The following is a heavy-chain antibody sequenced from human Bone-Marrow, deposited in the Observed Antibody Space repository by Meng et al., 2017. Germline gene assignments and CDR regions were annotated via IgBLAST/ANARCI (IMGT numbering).Heavy chain of an antibody. CDR3: AKDTFPTWELPEA. CDR1: GFTFDDYA. Sequence: SLKISCAASGFTFDDYAMHWVRQAPGKGLEWVSGISWNSGSIGYADSVKGRFTISRDNAKNSLYLQMNSLRAEDTALYYCAKDTFPTWELPEAWGQGTRVTVSS. CDR2: ISWNSGSI. D-gene: IGHD1-26*01. J-gene: IGHJ5*02. V-gene: IGHV3-9*01.